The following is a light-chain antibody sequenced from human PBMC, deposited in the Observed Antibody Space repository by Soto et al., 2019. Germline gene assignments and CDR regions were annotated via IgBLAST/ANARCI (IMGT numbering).Light chain of an antibody. J-gene: IGKJ4*01. CDR2: GAS. V-gene: IGKV3-20*01. Sequence: ERVLTQSPGPLSLSPGERATLSCRASQSVSSSYLAWYQQKPGQAPRLLIYGASRRATGIPDRFSGSGSGTDFALTIRRLEPEDFAVYYCQQYGSPLTFGGRTEVEI. CDR1: QSVSSSY. CDR3: QQYGSPLT.